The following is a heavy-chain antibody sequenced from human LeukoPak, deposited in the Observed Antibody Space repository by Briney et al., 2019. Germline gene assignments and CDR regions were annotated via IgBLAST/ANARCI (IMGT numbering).Heavy chain of an antibody. CDR2: ISWNSGSI. CDR3: AKDIRLKPAAIDY. V-gene: IGHV3-9*01. Sequence: PGGSLRLSCAASGFTFDDYAMHWVRQAPGKGLEWVSGISWNSGSIGYADSVKGRFTISRDNAKNSLYLQMNSLRAEDTALYYCAKDIRLKPAAIDYWGQGTLVTVSS. CDR1: GFTFDDYA. D-gene: IGHD6-13*01. J-gene: IGHJ4*02.